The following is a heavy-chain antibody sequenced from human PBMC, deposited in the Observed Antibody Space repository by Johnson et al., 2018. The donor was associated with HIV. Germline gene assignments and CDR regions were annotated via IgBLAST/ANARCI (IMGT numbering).Heavy chain of an antibody. V-gene: IGHV3-30*04. D-gene: IGHD3-16*01. J-gene: IGHJ3*02. CDR2: ISYDGSNK. Sequence: QVQLVESGGGVVQPGRSLRLSCAASGFTFSSYAMHWVRQAPGKGLEWVAVISYDGSNKYYADSVKGRFTISRDNSKNTLYLQMNSLRAEDTAVYYCARVGRLPSTFDIGGQGTMVTVSS. CDR1: GFTFSSYA. CDR3: ARVGRLPSTFDI.